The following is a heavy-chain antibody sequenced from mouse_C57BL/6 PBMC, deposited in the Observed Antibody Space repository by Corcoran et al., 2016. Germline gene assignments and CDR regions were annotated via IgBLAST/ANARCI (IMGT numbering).Heavy chain of an antibody. J-gene: IGHJ2*01. CDR3: ARSGITTVVAGYFYY. Sequence: QNQLVQYGPELKKHGETVKISCKAAGYTFTTYGMSWVKQAPGKGLKWMGWIDNYSGVPTYADDFKGRFAFSLETSASTAYLQINNLKNEDTATYFCARSGITTVVAGYFYYWGQGTTLTVSS. D-gene: IGHD1-1*01. V-gene: IGHV9-3*01. CDR1: GYTFTTYG. CDR2: IDNYSGVP.